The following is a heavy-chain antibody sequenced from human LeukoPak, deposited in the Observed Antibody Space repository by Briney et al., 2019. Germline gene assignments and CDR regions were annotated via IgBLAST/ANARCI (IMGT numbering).Heavy chain of an antibody. CDR2: ISCNGGST. CDR3: SGEGTGTFFDY. D-gene: IGHD1-1*01. J-gene: IGHJ4*02. V-gene: IGHV3-64*01. CDR1: GFTFSSYA. Sequence: GGSLRLSCAASGFTFSSYAMHWVRQAPGKGLEYVSAISCNGGSTYYANSVKGRFTISRDNSKNTLYLQMGSLRAEDMAVYYCSGEGTGTFFDYWGQGTLVTVSS.